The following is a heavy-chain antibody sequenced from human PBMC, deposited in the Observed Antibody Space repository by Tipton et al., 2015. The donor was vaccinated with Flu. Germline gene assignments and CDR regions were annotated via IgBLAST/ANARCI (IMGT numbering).Heavy chain of an antibody. V-gene: IGHV4-59*01. CDR3: ARVDYYDSSGYYPFDY. Sequence: TLSLTCTVSGGSISSYYWSWIRQPPGKGLEWIGYIYYSGSTNYNPSLKSRVTISVDTSKNQFSLKLSSVTVADTAVYYCARVDYYDSSGYYPFDYWGQGTPVTVSS. D-gene: IGHD3-22*01. CDR1: GGSISSYY. J-gene: IGHJ4*02. CDR2: IYYSGST.